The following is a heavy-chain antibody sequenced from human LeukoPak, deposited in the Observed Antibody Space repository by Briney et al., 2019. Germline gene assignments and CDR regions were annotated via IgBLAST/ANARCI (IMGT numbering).Heavy chain of an antibody. Sequence: GGSLRLSCAASGFTFSSYWMHWVRQAPGKGPVWVSRINSDGSSTSYADSLKGRFTISRDNAKNTLYLQMNSLRAEDTAVYYCASALSWYGSPYDYWGQGTLVTVSS. D-gene: IGHD3-10*01. V-gene: IGHV3-74*01. CDR2: INSDGSST. J-gene: IGHJ4*02. CDR1: GFTFSSYW. CDR3: ASALSWYGSPYDY.